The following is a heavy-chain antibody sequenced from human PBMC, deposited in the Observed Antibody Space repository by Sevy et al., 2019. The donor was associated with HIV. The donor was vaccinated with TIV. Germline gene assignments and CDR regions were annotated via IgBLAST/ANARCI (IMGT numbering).Heavy chain of an antibody. D-gene: IGHD2-2*01. Sequence: GGSLRLSCAASGFTFSNYWMSWVRQAPGKGLEWVANIKEDGSESYYVNSVKGRFTISSDNAKNSLYLQMNSLRAEDTAVYYCARVGGCSSTSCFAYWFDPWGQGTLVTVSS. CDR3: ARVGGCSSTSCFAYWFDP. V-gene: IGHV3-7*03. J-gene: IGHJ5*02. CDR2: IKEDGSES. CDR1: GFTFSNYW.